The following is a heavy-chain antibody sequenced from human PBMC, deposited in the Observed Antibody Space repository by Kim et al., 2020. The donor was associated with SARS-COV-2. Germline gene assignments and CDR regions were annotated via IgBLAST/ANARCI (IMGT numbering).Heavy chain of an antibody. D-gene: IGHD5-18*01. CDR1: GFTFSSYG. J-gene: IGHJ5*02. CDR3: AKDQGYSYGSSWFDP. Sequence: GSLRLSCAASGFTFSSYGMHWVRQAPGKGLEWVAVISYDGSNKYYADSVKGRFTISRDNSKNTLYLQMNSLRAEDTAVYYCAKDQGYSYGSSWFDPWGQ. V-gene: IGHV3-30*18. CDR2: ISYDGSNK.